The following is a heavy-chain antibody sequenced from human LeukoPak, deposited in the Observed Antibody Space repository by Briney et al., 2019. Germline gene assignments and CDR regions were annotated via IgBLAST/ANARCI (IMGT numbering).Heavy chain of an antibody. CDR2: INHSGST. V-gene: IGHV4-34*01. J-gene: IGHJ3*02. Sequence: SETLSLTCAVYGRSFSGYYWSWISQPPGKGLEWIGEINHSGSTNYNPSLKSRVTISVDTSKNQFSLKLSSVTAADTAVYYCARGYSRSGWPFPFDIWGQGTMVTVSS. D-gene: IGHD6-19*01. CDR1: GRSFSGYY. CDR3: ARGYSRSGWPFPFDI.